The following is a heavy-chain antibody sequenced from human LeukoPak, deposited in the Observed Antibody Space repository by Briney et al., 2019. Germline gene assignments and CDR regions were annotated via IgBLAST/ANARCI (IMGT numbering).Heavy chain of an antibody. V-gene: IGHV4-34*01. J-gene: IGHJ4*02. CDR3: ASGWFGELYPFVY. CDR1: GGSFSGYY. Sequence: SETLSLTCAVYGGSFSGYYWSWIRQPPGKGLEWIGGINHSGSTNYNPSLKSRVTISVDTSKNQFSLKLSSVTAADTAVYYCASGWFGELYPFVYWGQGTLVTVSS. CDR2: INHSGST. D-gene: IGHD3-10*01.